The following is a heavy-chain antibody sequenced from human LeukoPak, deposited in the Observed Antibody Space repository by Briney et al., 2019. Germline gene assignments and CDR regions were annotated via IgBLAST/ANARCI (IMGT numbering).Heavy chain of an antibody. J-gene: IGHJ4*02. V-gene: IGHV3-7*01. CDR2: IKQDGSEK. D-gene: IGHD3-22*01. CDR1: GFTFSSYW. Sequence: GGSLRLSCAASGFTFSSYWMSWVRQAPGKGLEWVANIKQDGSEKYYVDSVKGRFTISRDNAKNSLYLQMNNLGAEDTAVYYCARAASTYYYDSSGYDYWGQGTLVTVSS. CDR3: ARAASTYYYDSSGYDY.